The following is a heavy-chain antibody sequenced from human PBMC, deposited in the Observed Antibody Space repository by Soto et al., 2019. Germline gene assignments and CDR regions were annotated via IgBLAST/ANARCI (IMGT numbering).Heavy chain of an antibody. CDR1: GYTFTSYG. D-gene: IGHD3-22*01. V-gene: IGHV1-18*01. Sequence: QVQLVQSGAEVKKPGASVKVSCKASGYTFTSYGIIWVRQAPGQGLEWMGWISAYNGNTNYAQKLQGRVTMTTDTSTSTAYMQLRSLRSDDTAVYYCARVHSSGYSQNNWFDPWGQGTLVTVSS. CDR2: ISAYNGNT. CDR3: ARVHSSGYSQNNWFDP. J-gene: IGHJ5*02.